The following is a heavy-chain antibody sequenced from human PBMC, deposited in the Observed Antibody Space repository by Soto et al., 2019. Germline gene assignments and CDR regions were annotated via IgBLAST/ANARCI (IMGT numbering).Heavy chain of an antibody. J-gene: IGHJ5*02. Sequence: SATLSLTCTVSGGSINNYYWSWIRQPPGKGLERIGYIYYSGNTNYNPSLKSRVTMSVDTSKNRFSLRLSSVTAADTAVYYCARQGGDYSSSWFWFDPWGQGTLVTVSS. CDR3: ARQGGDYSSSWFWFDP. D-gene: IGHD6-6*01. CDR1: GGSINNYY. CDR2: IYYSGNT. V-gene: IGHV4-59*08.